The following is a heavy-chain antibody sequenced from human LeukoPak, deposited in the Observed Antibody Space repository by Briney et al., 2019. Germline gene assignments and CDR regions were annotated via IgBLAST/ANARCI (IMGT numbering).Heavy chain of an antibody. CDR2: FDPEDGET. J-gene: IGHJ4*02. CDR3: ARGSERLLWFGESYFDY. D-gene: IGHD3-10*01. CDR1: GYTLTELS. Sequence: ASVKVSCKVSGYTLTELSMHWVRQAPGKGLEWMGGFDPEDGETIYAQKFQGRVTMTEDTSTDTAYMELSSLRSEDTAVYYCARGSERLLWFGESYFDYWGQGTLVTVSS. V-gene: IGHV1-24*01.